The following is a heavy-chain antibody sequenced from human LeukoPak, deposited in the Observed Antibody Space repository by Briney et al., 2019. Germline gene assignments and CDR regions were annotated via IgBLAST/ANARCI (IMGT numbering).Heavy chain of an antibody. J-gene: IGHJ4*02. CDR3: ARESGAFSPFGF. CDR1: GGSILTTNW. Sequence: TSETLSLTCAVSGGSILTTNWWSWVRQPPGKGLEWIGEVHLSGTSNYNPSLKSRVSMSIDKSKNQLSLQLTSVTAADTAMYYCARESGAFSPFGFWGQGTLVTVSS. CDR2: VHLSGTS. V-gene: IGHV4-4*02. D-gene: IGHD1-26*01.